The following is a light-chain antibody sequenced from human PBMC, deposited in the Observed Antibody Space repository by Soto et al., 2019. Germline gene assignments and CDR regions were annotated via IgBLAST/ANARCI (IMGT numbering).Light chain of an antibody. V-gene: IGKV1-13*02. CDR2: DAS. Sequence: AIQLTQSPSSLSASVGDRVTITCRASQGISSALAWYQQKPGKAPKLLIYDASSLESGVPSRFSGSGSGTDFTLTISSRQTADFATYYCQQFNSYHITFGQGTRLEIK. J-gene: IGKJ5*01. CDR1: QGISSA. CDR3: QQFNSYHIT.